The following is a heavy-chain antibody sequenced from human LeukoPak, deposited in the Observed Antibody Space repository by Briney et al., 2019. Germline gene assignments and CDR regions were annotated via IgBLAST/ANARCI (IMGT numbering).Heavy chain of an antibody. Sequence: SETLSLTCAVPGGSISSNNWWGWVRQPPGKGLEWIGEIYHSGSPNYNPSLKSRVTISVDKSRNHFSLNLSSVTAADTAVYYCARVNINNWHSCDYWGQGTLVTVSS. V-gene: IGHV4-4*02. J-gene: IGHJ4*02. D-gene: IGHD1-1*01. CDR2: IYHSGSP. CDR1: GGSISSNNW. CDR3: ARVNINNWHSCDY.